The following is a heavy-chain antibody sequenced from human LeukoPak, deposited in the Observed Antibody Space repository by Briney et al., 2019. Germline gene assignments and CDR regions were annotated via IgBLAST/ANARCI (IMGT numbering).Heavy chain of an antibody. CDR2: IYYSGST. CDR1: GGSISSGDYY. V-gene: IGHV4-30-4*01. CDR3: ARALYSMTTVTTGYWFDY. D-gene: IGHD4-17*01. Sequence: PSETLSLTCTVSGGSISSGDYYWSWIRQPPGKGLEWIGCIYYSGSTYYNPSLQSRVIISVDTSKNQFSLKLTSVTAADTAVYYCARALYSMTTVTTGYWFDYWGQGTLVTVSS. J-gene: IGHJ4*02.